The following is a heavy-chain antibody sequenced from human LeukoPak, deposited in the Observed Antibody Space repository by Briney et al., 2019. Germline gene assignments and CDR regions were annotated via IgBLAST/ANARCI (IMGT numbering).Heavy chain of an antibody. CDR2: ISSGGDTF. J-gene: IGHJ4*02. D-gene: IGHD3-16*01. Sequence: GGSLRLSCAASGFIFSDYYMVWIRQAPGKGLEWIAYISSGGDTFFYADSVKGRFTISRDNSGDPLYLQMNSLGADDTAVYYCARGDGVYDYVWGRSYWGQGTLVTVSS. CDR3: ARGDGVYDYVWGRSY. CDR1: GFIFSDYY. V-gene: IGHV3-11*01.